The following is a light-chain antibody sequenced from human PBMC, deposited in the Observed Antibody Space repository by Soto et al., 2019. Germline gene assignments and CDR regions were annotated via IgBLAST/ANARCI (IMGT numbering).Light chain of an antibody. CDR1: SSDVGGYNY. V-gene: IGLV2-8*01. CDR2: EVS. J-gene: IGLJ2*01. CDR3: SSYAGSINVV. Sequence: QSALTQPPSASGSPGQSVTISCTGTSSDVGGYNYVSWYQQHPGKAPKLMIYEVSKRPSGVPDRFSGSKSGNTASLTVSGLQAEDEAAYYCSSYAGSINVVFGGGTKLTVL.